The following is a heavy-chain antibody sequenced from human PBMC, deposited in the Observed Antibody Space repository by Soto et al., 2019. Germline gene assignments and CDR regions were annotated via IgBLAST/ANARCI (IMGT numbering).Heavy chain of an antibody. CDR3: ARDYLARYCSSTSCSSPFYGMDV. J-gene: IGHJ6*02. CDR1: GFTFSSYA. Sequence: GGSLRLSCAASGFTFSSYAMHWVRQAPGKGLEWVAVISYDGSNKYYADSVKGRFTISRDNSKNTLYLQMNSLRAEDTAVYYCARDYLARYCSSTSCSSPFYGMDVWGQGTTVTVSS. CDR2: ISYDGSNK. V-gene: IGHV3-30-3*01. D-gene: IGHD2-2*01.